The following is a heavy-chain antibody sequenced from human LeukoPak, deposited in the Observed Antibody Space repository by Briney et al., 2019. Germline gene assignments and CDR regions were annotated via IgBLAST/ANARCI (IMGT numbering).Heavy chain of an antibody. Sequence: TSSETLSLTCTVSGGSISSSSYYWGWIRQPPGKGLEWIGSIYYSGSTYYSPSLKSRVTISVDTSKNQFSLKLSSVTAADTAVYYCARGRGNWGSEYWGQGTLVTVSS. CDR2: IYYSGST. CDR1: GGSISSSSYY. D-gene: IGHD7-27*01. J-gene: IGHJ4*02. V-gene: IGHV4-39*01. CDR3: ARGRGNWGSEY.